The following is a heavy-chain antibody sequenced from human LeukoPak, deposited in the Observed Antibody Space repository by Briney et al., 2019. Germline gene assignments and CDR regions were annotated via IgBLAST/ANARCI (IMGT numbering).Heavy chain of an antibody. J-gene: IGHJ4*02. D-gene: IGHD2-21*01. Sequence: ASVKVSCKVSGYTLTELAMHWVRQAPGKGLEWIGGFDPEKGETIYTQQLQGRLTMTEDTSTDTAYMELSSLTSEDTAAYSCPTPLGPLGLIPYYCDYRGQGTLVTVSS. CDR3: PTPLGPLGLIPYYCDY. V-gene: IGHV1-24*01. CDR2: FDPEKGET. CDR1: GYTLTELA.